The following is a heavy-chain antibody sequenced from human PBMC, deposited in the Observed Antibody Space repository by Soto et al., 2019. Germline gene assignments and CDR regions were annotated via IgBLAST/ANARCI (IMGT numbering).Heavy chain of an antibody. Sequence: QVQLVQSGVEVKKPGASVKVSCKTSGYTFTTYGVSWVRQAPGQGLEWMGWISPHNGNTNYAQRFQGRVILTTDTSTNTAYMELMSLGPDDTALYYCAREDGYCSGGSCHSGGWLEPWGQGNLVTVSS. CDR3: AREDGYCSGGSCHSGGWLEP. CDR2: ISPHNGNT. D-gene: IGHD2-15*01. V-gene: IGHV1-18*01. CDR1: GYTFTTYG. J-gene: IGHJ5*02.